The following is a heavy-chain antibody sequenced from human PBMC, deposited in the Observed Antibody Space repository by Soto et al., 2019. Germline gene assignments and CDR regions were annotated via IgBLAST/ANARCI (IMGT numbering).Heavy chain of an antibody. CDR2: INPNSGGT. Sequence: ASVKVSCKASGYTFTGYYMHWVRQAPGQGLEWMGWINPNSGGTNYAQKFQGRVTMTRDTSISTAYMELSRLRSDDTAVYYCARVRGYYDSSGPFDYWGQGTLVTVSS. J-gene: IGHJ4*02. CDR3: ARVRGYYDSSGPFDY. D-gene: IGHD3-22*01. V-gene: IGHV1-2*02. CDR1: GYTFTGYY.